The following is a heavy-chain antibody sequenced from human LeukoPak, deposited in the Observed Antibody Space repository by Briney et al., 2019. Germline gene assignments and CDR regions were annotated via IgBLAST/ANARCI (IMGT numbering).Heavy chain of an antibody. D-gene: IGHD2-2*01. V-gene: IGHV1-18*01. CDR3: ARDPRTLVPLDY. Sequence: ASVKVSCKASGYTFTSYGISWVRQAPGQGLEWMGWISGYNGNTNYAQKLQGRVTMTTDTSTSTAYMELRSLRSDDTAVYYCARDPRTLVPLDYWGQGTLVTVSS. J-gene: IGHJ4*02. CDR2: ISGYNGNT. CDR1: GYTFTSYG.